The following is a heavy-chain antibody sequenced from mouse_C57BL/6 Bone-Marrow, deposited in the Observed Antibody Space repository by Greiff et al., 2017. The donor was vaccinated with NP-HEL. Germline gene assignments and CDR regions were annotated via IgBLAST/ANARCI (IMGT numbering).Heavy chain of an antibody. Sequence: QVQLKESGAELARPGASVKLSCKASGYTFTSYGISWVKQRTGQGLEWIGEIYPRNGNTYYNEKFKGKATLTADKSSSTAYMELRSLTSEDSAVYFCARGDYDGYFDVWGTGTTVTVSS. CDR2: IYPRNGNT. D-gene: IGHD2-4*01. V-gene: IGHV1-81*01. CDR1: GYTFTSYG. J-gene: IGHJ1*03. CDR3: ARGDYDGYFDV.